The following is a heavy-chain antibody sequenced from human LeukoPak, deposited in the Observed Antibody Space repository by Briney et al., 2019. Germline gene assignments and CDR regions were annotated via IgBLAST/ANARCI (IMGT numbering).Heavy chain of an antibody. CDR3: ARDRGGITPDY. J-gene: IGHJ4*02. D-gene: IGHD3-10*01. CDR1: GFTFSSYA. Sequence: GGSLRLSCAASGFTFSSYAMHWVRQAPGKGLEWVAVISYDGSNKYYADSVKGRFTISRDNSKNTLYLQMNSLRAEDTAVYYCARDRGGITPDYWGQGTLVTVPS. CDR2: ISYDGSNK. V-gene: IGHV3-30-3*01.